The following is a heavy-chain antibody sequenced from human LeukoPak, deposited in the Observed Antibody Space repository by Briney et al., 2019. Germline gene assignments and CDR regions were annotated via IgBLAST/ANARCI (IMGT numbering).Heavy chain of an antibody. CDR3: ARDRGYSYGYAVYYYGMDV. CDR2: IYYSGST. J-gene: IGHJ6*02. Sequence: NSSETLSLTCTVSGGSISSYYWSWIRQPPGKGLEWIGYIYYSGSTNYNPSLKSRVTISVDTSKNQFSLKLSSVTAADTAVYYCARDRGYSYGYAVYYYGMDVWGQGTTVTVSS. V-gene: IGHV4-59*01. D-gene: IGHD5-18*01. CDR1: GGSISSYY.